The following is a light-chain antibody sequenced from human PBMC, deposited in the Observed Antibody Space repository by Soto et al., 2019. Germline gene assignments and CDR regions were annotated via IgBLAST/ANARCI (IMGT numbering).Light chain of an antibody. CDR2: GAS. V-gene: IGKV3-20*01. CDR1: QSVSSSS. Sequence: EILLTQSPGTLSLSPGERATLSCRASQSVSSSSLAWYQQKPGQAPRLLIYGASSRATGIPDRFSGSGSGAAFTLTISRLEPEDFAVYSCQQYSSSPLMYSFGQGTKLEIK. CDR3: QQYSSSPLMYS. J-gene: IGKJ2*01.